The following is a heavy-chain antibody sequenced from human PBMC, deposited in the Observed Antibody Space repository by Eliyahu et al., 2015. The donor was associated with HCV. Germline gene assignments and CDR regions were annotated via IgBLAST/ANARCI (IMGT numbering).Heavy chain of an antibody. V-gene: IGHV5-51*01. Sequence: EVQLVQSRAEVKKPGESLXISXKASGYSFSSNWIGWVRQMPGKGLEWMGXIYPSDSDTRYSPSFQGQVTISADKXISTAYLQWSSLKASDTAMYYCVRGDYFDYWGQGTLVTISS. D-gene: IGHD3-10*01. CDR2: IYPSDSDT. J-gene: IGHJ4*02. CDR3: VRGDYFDY. CDR1: GYSFSSNW.